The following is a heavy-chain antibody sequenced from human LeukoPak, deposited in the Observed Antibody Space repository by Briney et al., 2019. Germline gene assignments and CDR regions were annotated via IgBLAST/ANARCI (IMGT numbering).Heavy chain of an antibody. D-gene: IGHD2-2*01. V-gene: IGHV1-2*04. J-gene: IGHJ4*02. Sequence: GASVKVSCKASGYTFTGYYMHWVRQAPGQGLEWMGWINPNSGGTNYAQKFQGWVTMTRDTSISTAYMELSRLRSDDTAVYYCARGTPVPAADYFDYWGQGTLVTVSS. CDR3: ARGTPVPAADYFDY. CDR2: INPNSGGT. CDR1: GYTFTGYY.